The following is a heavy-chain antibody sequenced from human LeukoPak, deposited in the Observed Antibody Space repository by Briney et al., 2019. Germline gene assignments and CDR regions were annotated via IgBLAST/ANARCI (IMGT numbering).Heavy chain of an antibody. CDR2: ISSSSSYM. V-gene: IGHV3-21*01. Sequence: GGSLRLSCAASGFTFSTYTMNWVRQAPGKGLEWVSFISSSSSYMYYADSVKGRFTISRGNTKKSLYLQMNSLRAEDTAVSYCARDFSGYDYNFDYWGQGTLVTVSS. J-gene: IGHJ4*02. CDR1: GFTFSTYT. CDR3: ARDFSGYDYNFDY. D-gene: IGHD5-12*01.